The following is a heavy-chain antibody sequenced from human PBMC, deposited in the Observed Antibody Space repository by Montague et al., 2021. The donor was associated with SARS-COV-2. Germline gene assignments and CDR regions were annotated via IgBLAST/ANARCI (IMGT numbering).Heavy chain of an antibody. CDR2: IKQDESEK. CDR3: ARDRTPPYGKSWYEEYYYHAMDV. Sequence: SLRLSCAASGFPFSNYWMTWVRQAPGKGLEWVANIKQDESEKYYVDSVKGRFTISRDNAEKSLYLHMIRLGGEDTAIYYCARDRTPPYGKSWYEEYYYHAMDVWGRGTTVIVSS. J-gene: IGHJ6*02. CDR1: GFPFSNYW. V-gene: IGHV3-7*01. D-gene: IGHD6-13*01.